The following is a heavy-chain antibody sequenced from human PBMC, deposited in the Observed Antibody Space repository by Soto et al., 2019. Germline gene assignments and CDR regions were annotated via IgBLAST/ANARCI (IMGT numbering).Heavy chain of an antibody. J-gene: IGHJ4*02. V-gene: IGHV3-30*18. CDR1: GFTFSSYG. Sequence: GGSLRLSCAASGFTFSSYGMHWVRQAPGKGLEWVAVISYDGSNKYYADSVKGRFTISRDNSKNTLYLQMNSLRAEDTAVYYCAKDLSSGWTFDYWGQGTLVTVSS. CDR3: AKDLSSGWTFDY. D-gene: IGHD6-19*01. CDR2: ISYDGSNK.